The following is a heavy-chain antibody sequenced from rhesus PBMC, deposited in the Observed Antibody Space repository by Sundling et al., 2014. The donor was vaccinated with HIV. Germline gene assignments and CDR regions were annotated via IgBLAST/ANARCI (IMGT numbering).Heavy chain of an antibody. J-gene: IGHJ4*01. CDR2: IDTGGYNT. V-gene: IGHV3-8*01. CDR1: GFTFSSNY. D-gene: IGHD3-28*01. Sequence: EVQLVESGGGLVQPGGSLRLSCTGSGFTFSSNYMYWVRQAPGKGLEWVSAIDTGGYNTWYTDSVKGRFTISKENAKNTLFLQMDSLRAEDTAVYYCAKDRDYHDSDYYWGQGVLVTVSS. CDR3: AKDRDYHDSDYY.